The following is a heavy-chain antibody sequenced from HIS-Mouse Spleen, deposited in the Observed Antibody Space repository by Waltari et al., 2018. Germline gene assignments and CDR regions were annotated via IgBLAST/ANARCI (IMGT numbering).Heavy chain of an antibody. CDR1: GGTFSSYA. CDR3: AREIPYSSSWYDWYFDL. V-gene: IGHV1-69*04. CDR2: IIPILGIA. D-gene: IGHD6-13*01. J-gene: IGHJ2*01. Sequence: QVQLVQSGAEVKKPGSSVKVSCKASGGTFSSYAISWVRQAPGQGLEWMGRIIPILGIANYAQKFQGRVTITADKSTSTAYMELSSLRSEDTAVYYCAREIPYSSSWYDWYFDLWGRGTLVTVSS.